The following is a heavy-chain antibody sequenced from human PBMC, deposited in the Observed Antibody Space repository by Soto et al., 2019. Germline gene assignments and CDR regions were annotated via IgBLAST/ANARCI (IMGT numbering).Heavy chain of an antibody. J-gene: IGHJ4*02. D-gene: IGHD4-17*01. V-gene: IGHV1-8*01. CDR2: MNPNSGNT. CDR1: GYTFTSYD. CDR3: PRTLYGDNVDY. Sequence: VQRVQSGAEVKKPGASVKVSFKASGYTFTSYDINWVRQATGQWLEWMGWMNPNSGNTGYALKFEGRVTMTRNTSISIAYMALSSLRSEDTAVYYCPRTLYGDNVDYWGQGNLVTVS.